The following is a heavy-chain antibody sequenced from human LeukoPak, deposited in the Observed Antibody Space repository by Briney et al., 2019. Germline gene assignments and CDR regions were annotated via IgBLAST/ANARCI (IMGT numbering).Heavy chain of an antibody. CDR2: ISYDGTNK. Sequence: GGSLRLSCAASGFTFSNYDMHWVRQAPGKGLEWVAVISYDGTNKYYADSVKGRFTISRDNSKNTLHLQMNSLRAEDTAVYYCAKDDRGNEAPFDYWGEGTLVTVSS. CDR1: GFTFSNYD. V-gene: IGHV3-30*18. CDR3: AKDDRGNEAPFDY. J-gene: IGHJ4*02.